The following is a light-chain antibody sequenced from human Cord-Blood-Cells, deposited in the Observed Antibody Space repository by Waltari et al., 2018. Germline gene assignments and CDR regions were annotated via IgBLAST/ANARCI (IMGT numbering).Light chain of an antibody. CDR1: QSVSSN. J-gene: IGKJ1*01. CDR2: GAS. CDR3: QQYNNWPET. V-gene: IGKV3-15*01. Sequence: EIVMTQSPATLSVSSGERATLSCRAGQSVSSNLAWYQQKPGQAPRLLIYGASTRATGIPARFSGSGSGTEFTLTISSLQSEDFAVYYCQQYNNWPETFGQGTKVEIK.